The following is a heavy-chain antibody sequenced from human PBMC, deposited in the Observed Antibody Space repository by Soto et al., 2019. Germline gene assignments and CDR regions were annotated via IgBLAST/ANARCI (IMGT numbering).Heavy chain of an antibody. V-gene: IGHV4-31*03. J-gene: IGHJ4*02. CDR2: IYYSGST. Sequence: PSETLSLTCTVSGGPISSGGYHWSWIRQHPGKGLEWIGYIYYSGSTYYNPSPKSRVTISVDTSKNQFSLKLSSVTAADTAVYYCARRGLRFPYYFDYWGQGTLVTVSS. CDR1: GGPISSGGYH. D-gene: IGHD3-3*01. CDR3: ARRGLRFPYYFDY.